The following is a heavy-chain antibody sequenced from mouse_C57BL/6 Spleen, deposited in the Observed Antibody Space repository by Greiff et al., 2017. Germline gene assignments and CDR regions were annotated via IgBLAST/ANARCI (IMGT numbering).Heavy chain of an antibody. Sequence: VQLKQSGPELVKPGASVKISCKASGYAFSSSWMNWVKQRPGKGLEWIGRIYPGDGDTNYNGTFKGKATLTADKSSSTAYMQLSSLTSEDSAVYFCARGSYAMDYGGQGTSVTVSS. J-gene: IGHJ4*01. CDR3: ARGSYAMDY. CDR2: IYPGDGDT. V-gene: IGHV1-82*01. CDR1: GYAFSSSW.